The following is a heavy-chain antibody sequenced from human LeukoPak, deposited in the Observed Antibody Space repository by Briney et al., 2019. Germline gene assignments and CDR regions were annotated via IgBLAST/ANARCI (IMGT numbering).Heavy chain of an antibody. V-gene: IGHV4-39*07. D-gene: IGHD5-12*01. CDR3: ARDVATDY. J-gene: IGHJ4*02. Sequence: PSETLSLTCTVSGGSLSSGSYYWGWIRQPPGKGLEWIGSIYYSGSTYYNPSLKSRVTTSVDTSKNQFSLKLSSVTAADTAVYYCARDVATDYWGQGTLVTVSS. CDR1: GGSLSSGSYY. CDR2: IYYSGST.